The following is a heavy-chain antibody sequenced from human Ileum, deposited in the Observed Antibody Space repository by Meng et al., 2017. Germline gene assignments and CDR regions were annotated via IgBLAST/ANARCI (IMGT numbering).Heavy chain of an antibody. CDR3: ARDRGLPDSFDL. CDR1: GFSFSRYA. D-gene: IGHD5-24*01. V-gene: IGHV3-30*07. Sequence: GGSLRLSCAASGFSFSRYAMQWVRQAPGRGLEWVAVVSSYVNYQYYADSVKGRFTISRDNAKNTLYLQMNGLRAEDTAVYYCARDRGLPDSFDLWGQGTMVTVSS. CDR2: VSSYVNYQ. J-gene: IGHJ3*01.